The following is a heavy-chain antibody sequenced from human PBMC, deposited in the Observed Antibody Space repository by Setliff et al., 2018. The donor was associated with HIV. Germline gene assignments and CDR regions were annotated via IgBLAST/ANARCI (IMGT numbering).Heavy chain of an antibody. J-gene: IGHJ4*02. CDR1: GYSISSGCY. Sequence: SETLSLTCAVSGYSISSGCYWGWIRQPPGKGLEWIGSMYHTGSTYYSPSLDSRFTISVDTSKNQFSLKLRSVTAADTAVYYCARQPLYNDYDWRSYYFDYWGQGSLVTVSS. D-gene: IGHD5-12*01. V-gene: IGHV4-38-2*01. CDR3: ARQPLYNDYDWRSYYFDY. CDR2: MYHTGST.